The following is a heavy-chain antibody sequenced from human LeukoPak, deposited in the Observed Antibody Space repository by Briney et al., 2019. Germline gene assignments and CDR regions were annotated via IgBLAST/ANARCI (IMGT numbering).Heavy chain of an antibody. J-gene: IGHJ4*02. V-gene: IGHV1-46*03. CDR1: GYTFTNYY. D-gene: IGHD3-22*01. Sequence: ASVKVSCKASGYTFTNYYIHWVRQAPGQGLEWMGLINPGGDNTDYAQNFQGRVTMTRDTSTSTAYMELSSLRSEDTAVYYCAVMGVYYDSSGYYPEDYWGQGTLVTVSS. CDR3: AVMGVYYDSSGYYPEDY. CDR2: INPGGDNT.